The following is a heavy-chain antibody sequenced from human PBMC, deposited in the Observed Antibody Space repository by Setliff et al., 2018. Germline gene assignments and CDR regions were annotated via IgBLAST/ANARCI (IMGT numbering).Heavy chain of an antibody. D-gene: IGHD5-18*01. J-gene: IGHJ4*02. V-gene: IGHV3-11*04. CDR3: AGGYSFGYGVY. Sequence: PGESLKISCAASGFTFSDYYMSWIRQAPGKGLEWVSYISSSGGTIHYADSVKGRFTISKDTAENSVFLQMNSLRGEDTALYYCAGGYSFGYGVYWGQGVLVTVSS. CDR1: GFTFSDYY. CDR2: ISSSGGTI.